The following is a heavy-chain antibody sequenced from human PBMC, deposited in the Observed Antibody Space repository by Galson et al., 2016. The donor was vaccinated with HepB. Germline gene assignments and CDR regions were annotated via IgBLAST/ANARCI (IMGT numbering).Heavy chain of an antibody. V-gene: IGHV3-23*01. CDR2: ISGSGGST. J-gene: IGHJ6*02. CDR1: GFTFSSYV. CDR3: AKVVVAATLVSYYYYGMDV. D-gene: IGHD2-15*01. Sequence: SLRLSCAASGFTFSSYVMSWVRQAPGKGLEWVSGISGSGGSTYYADSVKGRFTISRDNSKNTLYLQMNSLRVEDTAVYYCAKVVVAATLVSYYYYGMDVWGQGTTVTVSS.